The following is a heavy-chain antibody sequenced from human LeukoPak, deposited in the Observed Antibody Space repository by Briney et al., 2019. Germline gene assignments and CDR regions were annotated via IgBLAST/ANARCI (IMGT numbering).Heavy chain of an antibody. V-gene: IGHV3-23*01. D-gene: IGHD3-10*01. Sequence: GGSLRLSCAASGFTFSIYAMSWVREAQGEGVEWVSGISGRGSSTHYADSVKGRFTISRDNSKNTLYLQMNSLRAEGKAVYYFAKDELGSGSEFDCWGQGTLVTVSS. CDR1: GFTFSIYA. J-gene: IGHJ4*02. CDR3: AKDELGSGSEFDC. CDR2: ISGRGSST.